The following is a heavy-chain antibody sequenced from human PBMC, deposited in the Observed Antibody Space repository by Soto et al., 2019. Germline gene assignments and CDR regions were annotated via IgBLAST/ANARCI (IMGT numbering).Heavy chain of an antibody. CDR1: GGSISSYY. D-gene: IGHD3-10*01. J-gene: IGHJ6*02. CDR3: AGQGFGPLHGLVDV. Sequence: QVQLQESGPGLVKPSETLSLSCTVSGGSISSYYWSWFRQSPGKRMEWIGYVHHSWGSSYNPYLQGRVAKSLDTSKSQFSLKVTAVAATDKAVYYCAGQGFGPLHGLVDVWGQGTTVTVSS. V-gene: IGHV4-59*08. CDR2: VHHSWGS.